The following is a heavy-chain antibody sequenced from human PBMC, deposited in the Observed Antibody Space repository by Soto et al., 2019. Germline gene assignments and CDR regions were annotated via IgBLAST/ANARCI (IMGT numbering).Heavy chain of an antibody. CDR2: IIPIFGTA. Sequence: GASVKVSCKASGGTFSSYAISWVRQAPGQGLEWMGGIIPIFGTANYAQKFQGRVTITADESTSTAYMELSSLRSEDTAVYYCASGRHSRGVLYYFDYWGQGTLVTVSS. CDR1: GGTFSSYA. V-gene: IGHV1-69*13. J-gene: IGHJ4*02. D-gene: IGHD3-10*01. CDR3: ASGRHSRGVLYYFDY.